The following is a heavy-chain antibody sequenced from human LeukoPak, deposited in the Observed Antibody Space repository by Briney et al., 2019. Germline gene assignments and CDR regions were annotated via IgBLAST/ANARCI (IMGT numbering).Heavy chain of an antibody. CDR3: ARNSSGNYFDY. V-gene: IGHV4-38-2*01. J-gene: IGHJ4*02. Sequence: SETLSLTCGVSGDSIRSDYYWAWVRQPPGKGLEWVGSIYHNGITYYNPSLKSRLIMSVDTSNNHFSLKLTPVTAADTAVYYCARNSSGNYFDYWGQGTLVTVSS. CDR1: GDSIRSDYY. D-gene: IGHD1-26*01. CDR2: IYHNGIT.